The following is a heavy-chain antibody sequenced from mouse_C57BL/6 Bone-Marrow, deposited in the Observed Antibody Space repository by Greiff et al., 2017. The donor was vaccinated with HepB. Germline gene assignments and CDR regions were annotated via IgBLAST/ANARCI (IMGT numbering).Heavy chain of an antibody. D-gene: IGHD1-1*01. V-gene: IGHV5-9*01. CDR3: ARHGTTVEFFAY. Sequence: EVQRVESGGGLVKPGGSLKLSCAASGFTFSSYTMSWVRQTPEKRLEWVATISGGGGNTYYPDSVKGRFTISRDNAKNTLYLQMSSLRSEDTALYYCARHGTTVEFFAYWGQGTLVTVSA. CDR1: GFTFSSYT. J-gene: IGHJ3*01. CDR2: ISGGGGNT.